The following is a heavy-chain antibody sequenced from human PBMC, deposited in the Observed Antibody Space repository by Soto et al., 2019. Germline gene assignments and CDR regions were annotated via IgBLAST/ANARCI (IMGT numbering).Heavy chain of an antibody. D-gene: IGHD2-2*01. CDR3: TRHETSTVVVPAANYAFDI. J-gene: IGHJ3*02. CDR1: GFTFSGSA. V-gene: IGHV3-73*01. CDR2: IRSKANSYAT. Sequence: SLRLSCAASGFTFSGSAMHWVRQASGKGLEWVGRIRSKANSYATAYAASVKGRFTISRDDSKNTAYLQMNSLKTEDTAVYYCTRHETSTVVVPAANYAFDIWGQGTMVTVSS.